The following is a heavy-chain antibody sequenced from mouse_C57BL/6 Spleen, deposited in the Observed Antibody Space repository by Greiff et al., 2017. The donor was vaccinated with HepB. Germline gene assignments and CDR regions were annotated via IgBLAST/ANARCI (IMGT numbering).Heavy chain of an antibody. J-gene: IGHJ2*01. CDR3: ARGEPVDY. CDR1: GYTFTSYW. Sequence: QVQLQQPGAELVRPGTSVKLSCKASGYTFTSYWMHWVKQRPGQGLEWIGVIDPSDSYTNYNQKFKGKATLTVDTSSSTAYMQLSSLTSEDSAVYYCARGEPVDYWGQGTTLTVSS. CDR2: IDPSDSYT. V-gene: IGHV1-59*01.